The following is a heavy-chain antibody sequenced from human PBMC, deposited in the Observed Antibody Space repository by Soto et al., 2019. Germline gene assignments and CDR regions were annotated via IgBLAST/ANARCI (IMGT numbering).Heavy chain of an antibody. D-gene: IGHD3-9*01. V-gene: IGHV5-10-1*01. CDR1: GYSFTNYW. Sequence: EEKIPGESLKISCKASGYSFTNYWITWMRQTPGRGLECMGMIDPSDSYSNYSPSFQGHVTMSVDKSISSAYLQFSSLKASDTAMYYCARHRDILSGYSAADNWGQGTQVTVSS. CDR2: IDPSDSYS. CDR3: ARHRDILSGYSAADN. J-gene: IGHJ4*02.